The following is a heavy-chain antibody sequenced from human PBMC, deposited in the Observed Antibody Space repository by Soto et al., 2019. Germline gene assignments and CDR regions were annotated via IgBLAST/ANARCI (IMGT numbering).Heavy chain of an antibody. Sequence: QVQLQESGPGLVKPSQTLSLTCTVSGGPISSGGYYWSWIRQHPGKGLEWIGYIYSRGRTYYNPSLKSRVTISVDTSKNQFSLKLSSVTAAATAVYYCARDAHSGLGGTHFQHWGQGTLVTVSS. V-gene: IGHV4-31*03. J-gene: IGHJ1*01. CDR1: GGPISSGGYY. D-gene: IGHD6-19*01. CDR2: IYSRGRT. CDR3: ARDAHSGLGGTHFQH.